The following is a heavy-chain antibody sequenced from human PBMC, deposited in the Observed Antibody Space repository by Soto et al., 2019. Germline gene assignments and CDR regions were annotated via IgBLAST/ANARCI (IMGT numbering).Heavy chain of an antibody. CDR3: ARDMRHDYASGRLDY. CDR2: ISYDGNDE. CDR1: RFSLSDFP. D-gene: IGHD3-10*01. V-gene: IGHV3-30-3*01. Sequence: GTLSISGVASRFSLSDFPFDMVRRAPGKGLEWVAVISYDGNDESYSDSVKGRFTISRDNSKTTVYLQMNSLRADDMAVYHCARDMRHDYASGRLDYLGQGTLVTVSS. J-gene: IGHJ4*02.